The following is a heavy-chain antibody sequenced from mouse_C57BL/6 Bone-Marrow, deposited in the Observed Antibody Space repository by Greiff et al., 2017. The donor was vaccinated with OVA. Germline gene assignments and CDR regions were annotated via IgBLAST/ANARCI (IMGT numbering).Heavy chain of an antibody. Sequence: QVQLQQSGAELVRPGTSVKVSCKASGYAFTNYLIEWVKQRPGQGLEWIGVINPGSGGTNYNEKFKGKATLTADKSSSTAYMQLRSLTSEDSAVYFCARVWVRRKYAMDYWGQGTSVTVSS. CDR3: ARVWVRRKYAMDY. CDR2: INPGSGGT. D-gene: IGHD2-14*01. CDR1: GYAFTNYL. J-gene: IGHJ4*01. V-gene: IGHV1-54*01.